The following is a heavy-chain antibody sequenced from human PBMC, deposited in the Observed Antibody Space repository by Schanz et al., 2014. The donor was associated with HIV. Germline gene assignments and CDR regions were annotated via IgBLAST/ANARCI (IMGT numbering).Heavy chain of an antibody. Sequence: EVKTPGASGKVSCKNSGYGLNNYGVTWGRKAPGQGLAWMGWISPSNGDTKYTHWPQGRVTMTTDTSTNTAYMELRSLKSAAPAVYYCARGEDWPGGASPHWGQGTLFFVS. CDR1: GYGLNNYG. J-gene: IGHJ4*02. CDR2: ISPSNGDT. CDR3: ARGEDWPGGASPH. V-gene: IGHV1-18*01. D-gene: IGHD1-26*01.